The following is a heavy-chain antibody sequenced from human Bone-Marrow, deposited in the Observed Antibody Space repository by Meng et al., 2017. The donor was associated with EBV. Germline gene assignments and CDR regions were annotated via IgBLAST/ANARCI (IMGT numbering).Heavy chain of an antibody. V-gene: IGHV1-3*01. D-gene: IGHD6-19*01. CDR2: INPGNGNT. J-gene: IGHJ4*02. CDR1: GYTFINYA. CDR3: ATEPGYSSG. Sequence: QIPMVESGAEVGRSGASVKVSCKASGYTFINYAMHWVRQAPGQRLEWMGWINPGNGNTKYSQKFQGRASITRDISASIVYMELTSLRSEDTAVYYCATEPGYSSGWGQGTLVTVSS.